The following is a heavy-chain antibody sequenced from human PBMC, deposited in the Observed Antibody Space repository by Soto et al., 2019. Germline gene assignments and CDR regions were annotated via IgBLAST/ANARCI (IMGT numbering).Heavy chain of an antibody. CDR1: GGTFSSYA. CDR3: ARKLRPRNYDFWSGHYPLDY. CDR2: IIPIFGTA. V-gene: IGHV1-69*06. J-gene: IGHJ4*02. D-gene: IGHD3-3*01. Sequence: QVQLVQSGAEVKKPGSSVKVSCKASGGTFSSYAISWVRQAPGQGLEWMGGIIPIFGTANYAQKFQGRVTITADKSTSTAYMELSSLRSEDTAVYYCARKLRPRNYDFWSGHYPLDYWGQGTLVTVSS.